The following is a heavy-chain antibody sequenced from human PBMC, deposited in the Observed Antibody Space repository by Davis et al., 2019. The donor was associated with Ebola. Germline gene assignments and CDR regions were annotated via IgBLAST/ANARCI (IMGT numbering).Heavy chain of an antibody. CDR3: ARGQLVFDH. V-gene: IGHV3-7*03. J-gene: IGHJ4*02. D-gene: IGHD1-1*01. Sequence: PGGSLRLSCAASGFTFSSSWMTWVRQSPGKGLEWVANIKEDGSEKYYLDSVKGRFTISRDNAKNSLYLQMDSLRTEDTAVYYCARGQLVFDHWDQGTLVTVSS. CDR2: IKEDGSEK. CDR1: GFTFSSSW.